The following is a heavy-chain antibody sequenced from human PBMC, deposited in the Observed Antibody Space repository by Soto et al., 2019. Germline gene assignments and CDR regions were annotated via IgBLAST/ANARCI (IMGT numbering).Heavy chain of an antibody. Sequence: GESLKISCKGSGDRFTNSWIGWVRQMPGKGLEWMGIIYPGDSDTKYSPSFRGQVTISADKSIRTAYLHWSSLKASDTAMYYCVRERKGYFDPWGQGTLVTVSS. CDR2: IYPGDSDT. D-gene: IGHD2-2*01. V-gene: IGHV5-51*01. CDR1: GDRFTNSW. CDR3: VRERKGYFDP. J-gene: IGHJ5*02.